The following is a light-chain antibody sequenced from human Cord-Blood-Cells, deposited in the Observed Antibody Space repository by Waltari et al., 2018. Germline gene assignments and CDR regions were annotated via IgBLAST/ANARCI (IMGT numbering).Light chain of an antibody. CDR3: CSYAGSSTFVV. CDR2: EVS. V-gene: IGLV2-23*02. CDR1: SSEVGSYNL. Sequence: QSALTQPPSVSASPGQSTHISCTGTSSEVGSYNLVSWYQQHPGKAPKLMIYEVSKRPSGVSNRFSGSKSGNTASLTISGLQAEDEADYYCCSYAGSSTFVVFGGGTKLTVL. J-gene: IGLJ2*01.